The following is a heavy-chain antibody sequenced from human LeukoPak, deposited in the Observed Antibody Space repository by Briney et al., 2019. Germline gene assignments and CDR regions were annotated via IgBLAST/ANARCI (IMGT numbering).Heavy chain of an antibody. CDR2: ISSSSSYI. CDR3: TVQVGWFGELQEPYFDY. Sequence: PGGSLRLSCAASGFTFSSYSMNWVRQAPGKGLEWVSSISSSSSYIYYADSVKGRFTISRDNSKNTLYLQMNSLRAEDTAVYYCTVQVGWFGELQEPYFDYWGQGTLVTVSS. D-gene: IGHD3-10*01. V-gene: IGHV3-21*04. J-gene: IGHJ4*02. CDR1: GFTFSSYS.